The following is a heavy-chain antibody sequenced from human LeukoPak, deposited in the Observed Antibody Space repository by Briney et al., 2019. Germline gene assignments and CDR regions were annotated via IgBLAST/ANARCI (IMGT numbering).Heavy chain of an antibody. CDR1: SGSFSDYY. D-gene: IGHD3-10*01. CDR2: INHSGIT. J-gene: IGHJ5*01. V-gene: IGHV4-34*01. Sequence: PSETLSLTCAVYSGSFSDYYWSWIRQPPGKGLEWIGEINHSGITNYLPSLKSRATISVDTSKNQFSLKLNSVTAADTAVYCCARMIRGVQSHLSWFDSWGRGTLVTVSS. CDR3: ARMIRGVQSHLSWFDS.